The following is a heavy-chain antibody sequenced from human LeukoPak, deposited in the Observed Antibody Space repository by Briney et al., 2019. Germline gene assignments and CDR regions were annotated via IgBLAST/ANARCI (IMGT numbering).Heavy chain of an antibody. D-gene: IGHD3-10*01. Sequence: ASVKVSCKASGYTFTGYYMHWVRQAPGQGLEWMGWINPNSGGTNYAQKFQGRVTMTRDTSISTAYMELSRLRSDDTAVYYCARGGAGIIMVPPFDYWGQGTLVTVSS. CDR1: GYTFTGYY. CDR3: ARGGAGIIMVPPFDY. J-gene: IGHJ4*02. CDR2: INPNSGGT. V-gene: IGHV1-2*02.